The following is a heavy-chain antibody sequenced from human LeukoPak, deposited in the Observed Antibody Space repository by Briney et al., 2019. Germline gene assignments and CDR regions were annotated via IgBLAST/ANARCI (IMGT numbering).Heavy chain of an antibody. CDR1: GGSISSSNW. J-gene: IGHJ4*02. CDR2: IYHSGST. CDR3: AGHSRRRDGYNYDY. Sequence: PSETLSLTCAVSGGSISSSNWWSWVRQPPGKGLEWIGEIYHSGSTNYNPSLKSRVTISVDTSKNQFSLKLSSVTAADTAVYYCAGHSRRRDGYNYDYWGQGTLVTVSS. V-gene: IGHV4-4*02. D-gene: IGHD5-24*01.